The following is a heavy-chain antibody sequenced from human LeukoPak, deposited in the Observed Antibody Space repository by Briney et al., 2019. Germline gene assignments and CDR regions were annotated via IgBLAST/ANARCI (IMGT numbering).Heavy chain of an antibody. CDR2: ISGSGGST. J-gene: IGHJ4*02. CDR1: GFTFSSYA. Sequence: GGSRRLSCAASGFTFSSYAMSWVRQAPGKGLEWVSAISGSGGSTYYADSVKGRFTISRDNSKNTLYLQMNSLRAEDTAVYYCAKDNIVLMVYAISFDYWGQGTLVTVSS. CDR3: AKDNIVLMVYAISFDY. D-gene: IGHD2-8*01. V-gene: IGHV3-23*01.